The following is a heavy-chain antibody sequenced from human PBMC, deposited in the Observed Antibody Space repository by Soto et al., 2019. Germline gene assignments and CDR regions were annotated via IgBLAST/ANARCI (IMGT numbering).Heavy chain of an antibody. CDR3: GRDWGGGYSSGWYRAY. J-gene: IGHJ4*02. CDR2: IYSGGST. CDR1: GFTVSSNY. V-gene: IGHV3-53*02. D-gene: IGHD6-19*01. Sequence: EVQLVETGGGLIQPGGSLRLSCAASGFTVSSNYMSWVRQAPGKGLEWVSVIYSGGSTYYADSVKGRFTISRDNSKNTLDIQMNSLRGEGRAVYYGGRDWGGGYSSGWYRAYWGQGTLVTVSS.